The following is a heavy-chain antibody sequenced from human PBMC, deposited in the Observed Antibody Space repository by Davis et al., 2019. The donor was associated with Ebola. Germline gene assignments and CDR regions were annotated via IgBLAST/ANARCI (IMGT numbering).Heavy chain of an antibody. Sequence: GESLKISCAASGFTFSTYNMNWVRQAPGKGLEWVASIGPTTTYISYADSVKGRFTISRDNAKNSLYLQMNSLRVEDTAVYYCAREWANFDYWGQGTLVTVSS. CDR2: IGPTTTYI. D-gene: IGHD1-26*01. J-gene: IGHJ4*02. CDR3: AREWANFDY. V-gene: IGHV3-21*01. CDR1: GFTFSTYN.